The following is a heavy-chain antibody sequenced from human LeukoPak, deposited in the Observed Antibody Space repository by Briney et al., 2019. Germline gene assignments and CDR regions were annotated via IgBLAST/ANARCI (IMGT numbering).Heavy chain of an antibody. V-gene: IGHV3-23*01. Sequence: TGGSLRLSCAVSGFTFISYAMSWVRQAPGKGLEWVSAITTSGATTYYADSVKGRFTISRDNSENTLYLQMNSLRAEDTAVYYCARYCGGDCSLRWFDPWGQGTLVTVSS. CDR1: GFTFISYA. CDR3: ARYCGGDCSLRWFDP. CDR2: ITTSGATT. J-gene: IGHJ5*02. D-gene: IGHD2-21*02.